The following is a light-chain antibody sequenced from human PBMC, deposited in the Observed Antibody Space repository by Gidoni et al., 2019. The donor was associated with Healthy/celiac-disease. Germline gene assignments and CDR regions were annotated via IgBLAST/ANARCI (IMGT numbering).Light chain of an antibody. CDR2: DAS. Sequence: EIVLTQSPGTLSLSPGERATLSCRASQSVSSSYLAWYQQKPGQAPRLLIYDASSRATGIPDWFSGSGSGTDFTLTISRLEPEDFAVYYCQQFGSSPTFGGGTKVEIK. CDR3: QQFGSSPT. CDR1: QSVSSSY. J-gene: IGKJ4*01. V-gene: IGKV3-20*01.